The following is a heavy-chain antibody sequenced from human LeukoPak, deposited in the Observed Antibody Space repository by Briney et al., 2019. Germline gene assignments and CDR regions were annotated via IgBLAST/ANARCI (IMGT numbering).Heavy chain of an antibody. D-gene: IGHD3-3*01. CDR3: ARDPDFWSGYGVDY. Sequence: ASVKVSCKASGYTFTSYYMHWVRQAPGQGLEWMGWINPNSGGTNYAQKFQGRVTMTRDTSISTAYMELSRLRSDDTAVYYCARDPDFWSGYGVDYWGQGTLVTVSS. CDR1: GYTFTSYY. CDR2: INPNSGGT. J-gene: IGHJ4*02. V-gene: IGHV1-2*02.